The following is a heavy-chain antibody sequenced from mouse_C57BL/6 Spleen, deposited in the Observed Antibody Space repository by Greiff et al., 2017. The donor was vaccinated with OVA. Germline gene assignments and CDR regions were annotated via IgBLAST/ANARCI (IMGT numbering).Heavy chain of an antibody. CDR1: GFTFSDYG. V-gene: IGHV5-17*01. J-gene: IGHJ4*01. CDR3: ARQDYSNHGGYYYAMDY. D-gene: IGHD2-5*01. CDR2: ISSGSSTI. Sequence: EVHLVESGGGLVKPGGSLKLSCAASGFTFSDYGMHWVRQAPEKGLEWVAYISSGSSTIYYADTVKGRFTISRDNAKNTLFLQMTRLRSEDTAMYYCARQDYSNHGGYYYAMDYWGQGTSVTVSS.